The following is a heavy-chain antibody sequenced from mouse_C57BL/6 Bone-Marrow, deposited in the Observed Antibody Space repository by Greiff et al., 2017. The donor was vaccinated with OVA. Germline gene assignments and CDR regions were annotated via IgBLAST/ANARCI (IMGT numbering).Heavy chain of an antibody. V-gene: IGHV1-64*01. D-gene: IGHD2-5*01. CDR3: ARSGYRNYGGAMDY. Sequence: QVQLQQPGAELVKPGASVKLSCKASGYTFTSYWMHWVKQRPGQGLEWIGMIHPNSGSTKYNEKFKSKATLTVDKSSSTAYMQLSSLTSEDSAGYYCARSGYRNYGGAMDYWGQGTSVTVSS. J-gene: IGHJ4*01. CDR2: IHPNSGST. CDR1: GYTFTSYW.